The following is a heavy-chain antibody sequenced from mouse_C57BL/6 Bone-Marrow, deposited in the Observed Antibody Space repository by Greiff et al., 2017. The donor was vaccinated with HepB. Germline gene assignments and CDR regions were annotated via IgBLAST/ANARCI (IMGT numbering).Heavy chain of an antibody. CDR2: ISSGGSYT. V-gene: IGHV5-6*01. CDR3: ARPDSSGGFAY. D-gene: IGHD3-2*02. CDR1: GFTFSSYG. Sequence: EVMLVESGGDLVKPGGSLKLSCAASGFTFSSYGMSWVRQTPDKRLEWVATISSGGSYTYYPDSVKGRFTISRDNAKNTLYLQMSSLKSEDTAMYYCARPDSSGGFAYWGQGTLVTVSA. J-gene: IGHJ3*01.